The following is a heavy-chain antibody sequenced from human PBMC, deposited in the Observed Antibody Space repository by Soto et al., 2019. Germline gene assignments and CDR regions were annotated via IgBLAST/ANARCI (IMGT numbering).Heavy chain of an antibody. CDR1: GGSFSGYY. V-gene: IGHV4-34*01. Sequence: QVQLQQWGAGLLKPSETLSLTCAVYGGSFSGYYWSWIRQPPGKGLEWIGEINHSGSTNYNPSLKSRGTISVDTSKNKSSLKLRSVTAADTAVYYCARGISRYCSGGSCYRPPYYFDYWGQGTLVTVSS. CDR3: ARGISRYCSGGSCYRPPYYFDY. CDR2: INHSGST. J-gene: IGHJ4*02. D-gene: IGHD2-15*01.